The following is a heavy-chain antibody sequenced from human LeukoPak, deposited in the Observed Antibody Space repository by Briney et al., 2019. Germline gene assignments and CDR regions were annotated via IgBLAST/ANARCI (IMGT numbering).Heavy chain of an antibody. CDR2: IYTSGST. CDR1: GGSISSYY. J-gene: IGHJ4*02. D-gene: IGHD6-13*01. V-gene: IGHV4-4*07. Sequence: SETLSLTCTVSGGSISSYYWSWIRQPPGKGLEWIGRIYTSGSTNYNPSLKSRVTMSVDTSKNQFSLKLSSVTAADTAVYYCARGRSSSWYCFDYWGQGTLVTVSS. CDR3: ARGRSSSWYCFDY.